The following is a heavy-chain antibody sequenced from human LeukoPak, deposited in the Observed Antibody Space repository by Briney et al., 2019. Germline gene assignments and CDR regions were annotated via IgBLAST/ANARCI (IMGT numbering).Heavy chain of an antibody. Sequence: PSETLSLTCNVSGGFSSSYYWTWIRQPPGKGLEWIGYMYFTGDTNYNPALRSRVTISRDTSENQFSLKLSSVTAADTAVYYCARLLTTVSGNWFDPWGQGTMVSFCS. D-gene: IGHD4-11*01. J-gene: IGHJ5*02. CDR2: MYFTGDT. V-gene: IGHV4-59*08. CDR3: ARLLTTVSGNWFDP. CDR1: GGFSSSYY.